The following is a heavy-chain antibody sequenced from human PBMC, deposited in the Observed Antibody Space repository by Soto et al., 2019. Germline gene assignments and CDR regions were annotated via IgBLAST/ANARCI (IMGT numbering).Heavy chain of an antibody. CDR2: IYHSGST. J-gene: IGHJ5*02. Sequence: SETLSLTCAVYGVSFSGYYWSWIRQPPGKGLEWIASIYHSGSTYYNPSLKSRVSISVDRPENQFSLKLSSVAAADTAVYYCVRESAVSGPNWFDTWGPGTLVTVS. D-gene: IGHD6-13*01. CDR1: GVSFSGYY. V-gene: IGHV4-34*01. CDR3: VRESAVSGPNWFDT.